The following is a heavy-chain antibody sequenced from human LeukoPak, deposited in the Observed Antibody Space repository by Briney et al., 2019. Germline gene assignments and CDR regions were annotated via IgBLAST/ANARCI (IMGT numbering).Heavy chain of an antibody. CDR3: AKYSGYNLEY. J-gene: IGHJ4*02. CDR2: IKQDGGEK. CDR1: GFTFSDYY. D-gene: IGHD5-12*01. V-gene: IGHV3-7*01. Sequence: GGSLRLSCAASGFTFSDYYMSWVRQAPGKGLEWVANIKQDGGEKYYVDSVKGRFTISRDNSKNSVYLQMNSLRDDDTGIYYCAKYSGYNLEYWGQGTLVTVSP.